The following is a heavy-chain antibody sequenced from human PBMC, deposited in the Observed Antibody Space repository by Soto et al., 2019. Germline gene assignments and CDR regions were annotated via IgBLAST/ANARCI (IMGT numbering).Heavy chain of an antibody. CDR1: GYDFARQW. Sequence: EVQLVQSGAEVKKPGESLKISCKASGYDFARQWIGWVRQVPVKGFEWMGIIWPADSDTRYNPTFEGQVTISADQSITTAYLQWSSLKASDTAIYYCASGSRDCSGGSCYSHWGQGTLVTVSS. J-gene: IGHJ4*02. D-gene: IGHD2-15*01. V-gene: IGHV5-51*01. CDR3: ASGSRDCSGGSCYSH. CDR2: IWPADSDT.